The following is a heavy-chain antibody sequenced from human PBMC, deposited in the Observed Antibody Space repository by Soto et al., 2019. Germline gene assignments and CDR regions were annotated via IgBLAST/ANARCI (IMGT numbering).Heavy chain of an antibody. Sequence: QVQLVQSGAEVKKPGSSVKVSCKASGGTFSSYAISWVRQAPGQGLEWMGGIIPIFGTANYAQKFQGRVTITADESTSTGDMELSSLRSEDTAVYYCARDHPCSGGSCYAGYFDYCGQGTLVTVSS. CDR3: ARDHPCSGGSCYAGYFDY. J-gene: IGHJ4*02. CDR2: IIPIFGTA. V-gene: IGHV1-69*12. CDR1: GGTFSSYA. D-gene: IGHD2-15*01.